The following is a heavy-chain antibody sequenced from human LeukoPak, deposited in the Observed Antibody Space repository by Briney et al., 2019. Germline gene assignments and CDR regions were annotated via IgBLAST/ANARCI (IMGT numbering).Heavy chain of an antibody. Sequence: PSETLSLTCAVYGGSFSGYYWSWIRQPPGKGLEWIGDINHSGSTNYNPSLKSRVTVSVDTSKNQFSLKLSSVTAADTAVYYCDNGDSGAFWGQGTVVTVSS. J-gene: IGHJ3*01. CDR2: INHSGST. D-gene: IGHD2-21*01. CDR3: DNGDSGAF. CDR1: GGSFSGYY. V-gene: IGHV4-34*01.